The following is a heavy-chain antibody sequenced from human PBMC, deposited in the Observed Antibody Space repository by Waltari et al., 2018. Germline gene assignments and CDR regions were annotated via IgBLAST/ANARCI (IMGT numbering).Heavy chain of an antibody. V-gene: IGHV1-2*06. Sequence: QVQLVQSGAEVKKPAASLKVSCTASGYTFTGYSIHWVRQARGQVLEWMGRINYNSGGTNYAQKLEGRVTMTRDTSISTADMEVRRLRSGETAEYDSARKGGRPEVWGQGTLVTVSS. CDR2: INYNSGGT. D-gene: IGHD1-26*01. CDR1: GYTFTGYS. J-gene: IGHJ4*02. CDR3: ARKGGRPEV.